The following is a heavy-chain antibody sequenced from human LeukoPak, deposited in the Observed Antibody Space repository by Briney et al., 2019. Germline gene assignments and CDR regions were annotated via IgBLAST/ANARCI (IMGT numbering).Heavy chain of an antibody. D-gene: IGHD1-14*01. V-gene: IGHV3-7*01. J-gene: IGHJ4*02. CDR3: TRDRSRAEDD. Sequence: NQGGSDKYYVDSVKGRFTISRDNANNLLYLQMNSLRGEDTAVYYCTRDRSRAEDDWGQGTLVTVCS. CDR2: NQGGSDK.